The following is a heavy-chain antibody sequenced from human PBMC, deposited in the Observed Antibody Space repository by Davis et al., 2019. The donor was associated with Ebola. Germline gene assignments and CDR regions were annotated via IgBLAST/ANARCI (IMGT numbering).Heavy chain of an antibody. CDR1: GFTFSSYG. Sequence: GESLKISCAASGFTFSSYGMHWVRQAPGKGLEWVAVISYDGSNKYYADSVKGRFTISRDNSKNTLYLQMNSLRAEDTAVYYCAKLPGIAAAGTVDYWGQGTLVTVSS. V-gene: IGHV3-30*18. CDR3: AKLPGIAAAGTVDY. J-gene: IGHJ4*02. D-gene: IGHD6-13*01. CDR2: ISYDGSNK.